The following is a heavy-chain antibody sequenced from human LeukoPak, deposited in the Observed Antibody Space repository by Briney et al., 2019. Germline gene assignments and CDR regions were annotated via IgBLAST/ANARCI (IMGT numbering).Heavy chain of an antibody. D-gene: IGHD3-10*01. CDR1: GFTFSSYA. V-gene: IGHV3-23*01. CDR2: ISGSGGST. Sequence: PGGSLRLSCAASGFTFSSYAMSWVRRAPGKGLEWVSAISGSGGSTYYADSVKGRFTISRDNSKNTLYLQMNSLRAEDTAVYYCAKVIKWFGELLPAYFDYWGQGTLVTVSS. CDR3: AKVIKWFGELLPAYFDY. J-gene: IGHJ4*02.